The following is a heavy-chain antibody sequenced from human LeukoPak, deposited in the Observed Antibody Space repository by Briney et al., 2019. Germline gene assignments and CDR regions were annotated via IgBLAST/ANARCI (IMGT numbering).Heavy chain of an antibody. J-gene: IGHJ3*02. CDR1: GGSISSGDYY. V-gene: IGHV4-30-4*02. CDR2: IYYSGST. Sequence: PSETLSLTCTVSGGSISSGDYYWSWIRQPPGKGLEWIGYIYYSGSTYYNPSLKSRVTISVDTSKNQFSLKLSSVTAADTAVYYCARDCGGDSNDAFDIWGQGTMVTVSS. D-gene: IGHD2-21*02. CDR3: ARDCGGDSNDAFDI.